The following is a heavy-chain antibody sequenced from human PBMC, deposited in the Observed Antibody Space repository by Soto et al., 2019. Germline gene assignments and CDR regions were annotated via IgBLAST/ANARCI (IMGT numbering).Heavy chain of an antibody. CDR1: GFTFSSYS. J-gene: IGHJ4*02. D-gene: IGHD3-3*01. V-gene: IGHV3-48*01. CDR2: ISSSSSTI. Sequence: GGSLRLSCAASGFTFSSYSMNWVRQAPGKGLEWVSYISSSSSTIYYADSVKGRFTISRDNAKNSLYLQMNSLRAEDTAVYYCAREYGRIFGVVTPFDYWGQGTLVTVSS. CDR3: AREYGRIFGVVTPFDY.